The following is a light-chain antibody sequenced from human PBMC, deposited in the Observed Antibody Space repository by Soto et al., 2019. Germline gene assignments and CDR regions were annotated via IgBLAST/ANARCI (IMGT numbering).Light chain of an antibody. Sequence: DIPLTQSPSFLSASVGDRVTITCRASQGIGSYLAWYQQKPGKAPKLLIYAASTLQSGVPSRFSGSGSGTEFTLTISSLQPEDFATYYCQQLNSYPRGFTFGPGTKVDIK. V-gene: IGKV1-9*01. CDR3: QQLNSYPRGFT. J-gene: IGKJ3*01. CDR1: QGIGSY. CDR2: AAS.